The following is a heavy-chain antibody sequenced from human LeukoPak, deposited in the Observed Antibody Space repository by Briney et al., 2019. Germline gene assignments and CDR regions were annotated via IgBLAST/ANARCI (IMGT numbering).Heavy chain of an antibody. J-gene: IGHJ4*02. CDR3: ARGYGDSSPNDY. Sequence: SETLSLTCTVSGGSISSGDYYWSWIRQHPGKGLEWIGYIYYSGSTYYNPSLKSRVTISVDTSKNQFSLKLSSVTAADTAVYYCARGYGDSSPNDYWGQGTLVTVSS. V-gene: IGHV4-31*03. CDR2: IYYSGST. CDR1: GGSISSGDYY. D-gene: IGHD4-17*01.